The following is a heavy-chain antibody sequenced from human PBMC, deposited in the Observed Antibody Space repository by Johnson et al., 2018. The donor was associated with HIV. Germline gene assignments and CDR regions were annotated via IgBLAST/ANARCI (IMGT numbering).Heavy chain of an antibody. CDR3: AKDLFTEREDDAFDI. D-gene: IGHD1-26*01. CDR2: IWYDGSNK. V-gene: IGHV3-33*06. J-gene: IGHJ3*02. Sequence: QVQLVESGGGLVKAGGSLRLSCAASGFIFSDYYMSWIRQAPGKGLEWVALIWYDGSNKYYADSVKGRFTISRDNSKNTLYLQMNSLRAEDTAVYYCAKDLFTEREDDAFDIWGQGTMVTVSS. CDR1: GFIFSDYY.